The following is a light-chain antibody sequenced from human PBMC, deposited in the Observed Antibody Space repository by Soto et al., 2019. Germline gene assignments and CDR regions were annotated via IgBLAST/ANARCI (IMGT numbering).Light chain of an antibody. J-gene: IGKJ1*01. CDR3: QQYDNASWT. Sequence: DIQMTQSPSTMSASVGDRVIITCRASLSISSWLAWYHQKPGKAPNLLIYTASTLKSGVPSRFIGSGSGTEFTLTISSLQPDDFATYYCQQYDNASWTFGQGTKVEIK. V-gene: IGKV1-5*03. CDR2: TAS. CDR1: LSISSW.